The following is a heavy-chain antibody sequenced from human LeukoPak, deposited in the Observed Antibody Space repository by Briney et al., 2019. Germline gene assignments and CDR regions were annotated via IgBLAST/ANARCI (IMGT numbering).Heavy chain of an antibody. Sequence: ASVKVSCKASGYIXTGSYVHGVRQAPGQGLEWMGWINPNTGDTNYAQKFQGRVTMTRDTSIRAVYLEVSRLGSDDTAVYYCARDYCYGGSCAFDYWGQGTLVTVSS. CDR3: ARDYCYGGSCAFDY. J-gene: IGHJ4*02. CDR2: INPNTGDT. CDR1: GYIXTGSY. D-gene: IGHD2-15*01. V-gene: IGHV1-2*02.